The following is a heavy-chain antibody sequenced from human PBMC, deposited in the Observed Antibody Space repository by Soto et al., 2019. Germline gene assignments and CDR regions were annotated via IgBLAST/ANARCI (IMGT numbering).Heavy chain of an antibody. D-gene: IGHD3-10*01. J-gene: IGHJ4*02. V-gene: IGHV3-21*01. CDR3: ARDDWFGELLGF. CDR2: ISSSNSYI. Sequence: GGSLRLSGAASGFTFSSYSMNWVRQAPGKGLEWVSSISSSNSYIYYVDSVKGRFTISRDNAKNSLYLQMNSLRAEDTAGYYCARDDWFGELLGFWGQGTLVTVSS. CDR1: GFTFSSYS.